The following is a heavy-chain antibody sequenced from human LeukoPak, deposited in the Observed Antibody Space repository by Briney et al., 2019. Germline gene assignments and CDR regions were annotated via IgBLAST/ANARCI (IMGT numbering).Heavy chain of an antibody. CDR2: INHSGST. V-gene: IGHV4-34*01. CDR3: ARGLMGSIAARRWFDP. CDR1: GGSFSGYY. J-gene: IGHJ5*02. D-gene: IGHD6-6*01. Sequence: PSETLSLTCAVYGGSFSGYYWSWIRQPPGKGLEWIGEINHSGSTNYNPSLKSRVTISVDTSMNQFSLKLSSVTAADTAVYYCARGLMGSIAARRWFDPWGQGALVTVSS.